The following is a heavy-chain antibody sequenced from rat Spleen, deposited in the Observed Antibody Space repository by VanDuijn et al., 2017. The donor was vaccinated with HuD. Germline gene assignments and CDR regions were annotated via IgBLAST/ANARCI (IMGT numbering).Heavy chain of an antibody. CDR2: ISYDGRRI. J-gene: IGHJ2*01. CDR1: GFTFSDYN. D-gene: IGHD1-9*01. Sequence: EVQLVESGGGLVQPGRSLKLSCAASGFTFSDYNMAWVRQAPKKGLEWVATISYDGRRIYYRDSVKGRFTISRDNAKSSLYLQMDSLRSEDTATYYCARRHYGYTDYFDYWGQGVMVTVSS. CDR3: ARRHYGYTDYFDY. V-gene: IGHV5S10*01.